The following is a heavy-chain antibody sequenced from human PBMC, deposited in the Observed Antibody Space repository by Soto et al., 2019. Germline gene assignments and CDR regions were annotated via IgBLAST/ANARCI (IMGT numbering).Heavy chain of an antibody. CDR2: ISSSSSYI. CDR3: ARDEAAATYGMDV. Sequence: GGSLRLSCAASGFTFSSYSMNWVRQAPGKGLEWVSSISSSSSYIYYADSVKGRFTISRDNAKNSLYLQMNSLRAEDTAVYYCARDEAAATYGMDVWGQGTTVTVSS. J-gene: IGHJ6*02. CDR1: GFTFSSYS. V-gene: IGHV3-21*01. D-gene: IGHD6-13*01.